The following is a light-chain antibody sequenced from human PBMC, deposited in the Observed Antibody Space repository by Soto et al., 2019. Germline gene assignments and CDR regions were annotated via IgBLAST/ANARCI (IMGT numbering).Light chain of an antibody. Sequence: DIVMIQAPLSLPVTPGEPASISCRSSQSLLHSTGYNYLDWYLQKPGRSPQRLVYLGSNRASGVPDRFSGSGSGTDSTMKISRMGAEDVGVYCCIRVLQCPYTFGQGTRVEIK. V-gene: IGKV2-28*01. CDR3: IRVLQCPYT. CDR1: QSLLHSTGYNY. CDR2: LGS. J-gene: IGKJ2*01.